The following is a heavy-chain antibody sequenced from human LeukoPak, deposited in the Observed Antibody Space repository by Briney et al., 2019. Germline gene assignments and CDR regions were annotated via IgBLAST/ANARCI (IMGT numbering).Heavy chain of an antibody. J-gene: IGHJ4*02. CDR3: ARASSGWYHWYFDY. D-gene: IGHD6-19*01. Sequence: SETLSRTCTVSGYSISSAYYWGWIRPPPGKGLEWIGIIYHSGSTYYNPSLKSRVTISVDTSKNQFSLKLSSVTAADTAVYYCARASSGWYHWYFDYWGQGTLVTVSS. CDR1: GYSISSAYY. V-gene: IGHV4-38-2*02. CDR2: IYHSGST.